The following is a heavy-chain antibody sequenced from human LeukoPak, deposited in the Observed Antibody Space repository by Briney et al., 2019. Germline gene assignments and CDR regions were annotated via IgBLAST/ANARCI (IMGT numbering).Heavy chain of an antibody. Sequence: GGSLRLSCAASGFTFSNYTMNWVRQAPGKGLEWVSSISSSSSYIYYADSVKGRFTISRDNAKNSLYLQMNSLRAEDTAVYYCARDLHPYNWNYGDYFDYWGQGTLVTVSS. D-gene: IGHD1-7*01. CDR3: ARDLHPYNWNYGDYFDY. J-gene: IGHJ4*02. V-gene: IGHV3-21*01. CDR1: GFTFSNYT. CDR2: ISSSSSYI.